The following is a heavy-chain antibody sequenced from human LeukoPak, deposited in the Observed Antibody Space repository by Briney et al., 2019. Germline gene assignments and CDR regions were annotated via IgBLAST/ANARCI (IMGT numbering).Heavy chain of an antibody. D-gene: IGHD4-17*01. V-gene: IGHV3-74*01. CDR1: GFTFSSYW. CDR2: ISSDGSST. CDR3: VRAALAVDDYGDSGAFDYFDY. J-gene: IGHJ4*02. Sequence: GGSLRLSCAASGFTFSSYWMHWVRQAPGKGLVWVSRISSDGSSTNYADFVKGRFTISRDNAKNTLYLQMNSLRVGDAAIYYCVRAALAVDDYGDSGAFDYFDYWGQGILVTVSS.